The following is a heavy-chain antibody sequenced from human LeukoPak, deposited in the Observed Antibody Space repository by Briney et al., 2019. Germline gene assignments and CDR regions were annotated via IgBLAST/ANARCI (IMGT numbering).Heavy chain of an antibody. J-gene: IGHJ3*02. CDR3: ARDQPGSHAFDI. CDR2: ISSSSSYI. D-gene: IGHD3-10*01. V-gene: IGHV3-21*01. Sequence: GGSLRLSCAASGFTFSSYSMNWVRQAPGKGLEWVSSISSSSSYIYYADSVKGRFTISRDNAKNSLYLQMNSLRAEDTAVYYCARDQPGSHAFDIWGQGTMVTVSS. CDR1: GFTFSSYS.